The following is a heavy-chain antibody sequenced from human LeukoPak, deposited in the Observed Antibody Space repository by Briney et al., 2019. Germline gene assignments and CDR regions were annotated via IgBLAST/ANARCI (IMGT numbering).Heavy chain of an antibody. CDR2: ISGSGSSK. D-gene: IGHD1-26*01. Sequence: QTGGSLRLSCAASGFTFSSYEMNWVRQSPGKGLEWVSYISGSGSSKYYADSVKGRFTISRDNAKNSLYLQMNGLRAEDTAVYYCARGEVGVGSTLFDYWGQGTLVTVSS. V-gene: IGHV3-48*03. CDR3: ARGEVGVGSTLFDY. J-gene: IGHJ4*02. CDR1: GFTFSSYE.